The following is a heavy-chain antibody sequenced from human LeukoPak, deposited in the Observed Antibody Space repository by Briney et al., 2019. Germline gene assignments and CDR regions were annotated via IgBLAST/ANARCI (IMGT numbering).Heavy chain of an antibody. CDR2: INPNSGGP. V-gene: IGHV1-2*02. J-gene: IGHJ2*01. D-gene: IGHD1-20*01. CDR3: ARGKGMTSATANFVDL. Sequence: ASVKVSCKASGYTFTGYYMHWVRQAPGQGLEWMGWINPNSGGPNYAQNFQGRVTMTRDTSISTAYMELSSLRSDDTAVYYCARGKGMTSATANFVDLWGRGTLVTVS. CDR1: GYTFTGYY.